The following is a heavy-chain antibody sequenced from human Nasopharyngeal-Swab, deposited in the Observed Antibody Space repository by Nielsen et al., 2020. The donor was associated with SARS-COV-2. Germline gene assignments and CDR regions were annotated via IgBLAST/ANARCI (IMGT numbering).Heavy chain of an antibody. J-gene: IGHJ6*02. D-gene: IGHD2-2*01. V-gene: IGHV1-8*03. CDR1: GYTFTSND. CDR2: MNPNSGNT. Sequence: ASVQVSCKASGYTFTSNDINWVRQDTGQGLEWMGWMNPNSGNTGYAQKFQGRVTITRNTSISTAYMELSSLRSEDTAVYYCARSGVVVPAAFYDYGMDVWGHGTTVTVSS. CDR3: ARSGVVVPAAFYDYGMDV.